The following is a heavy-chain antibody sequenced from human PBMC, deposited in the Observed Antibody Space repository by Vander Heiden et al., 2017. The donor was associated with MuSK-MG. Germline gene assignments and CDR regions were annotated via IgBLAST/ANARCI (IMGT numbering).Heavy chain of an antibody. Sequence: EVQLVESGGGLVQQGGSLRLSCAASGFIFSSYWMSWVRQAPGKGLEWVANIKEDGSEKYYVDSVKCRFTISRDNAKNSLYLQMNSLRAEDTAVYYCARALWSKYDFRTPGYLWGQGILVTVSS. D-gene: IGHD3-3*01. CDR1: GFIFSSYW. J-gene: IGHJ4*02. V-gene: IGHV3-7*01. CDR2: IKEDGSEK. CDR3: ARALWSKYDFRTPGYL.